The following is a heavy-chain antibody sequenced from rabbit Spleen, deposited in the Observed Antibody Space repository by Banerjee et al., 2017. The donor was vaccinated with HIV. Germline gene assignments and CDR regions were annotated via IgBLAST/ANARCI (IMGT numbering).Heavy chain of an antibody. CDR2: IHTGVGDSA. D-gene: IGHD6-1*01. CDR3: ARGGDYLIYDDVYDAFDP. J-gene: IGHJ2*01. V-gene: IGHV1S40*01. Sequence: QSLEESGGDLVKPGASLTLTCTASGFSFSGSYYMCWVRQAPGKGLELITCIHTGVGDSAYYASWAKGRFTISKTSSTTVTLQMTSLTAADTATYFCARGGDYLIYDDVYDAFDPWGQGTLVTVS. CDR1: GFSFSGSYY.